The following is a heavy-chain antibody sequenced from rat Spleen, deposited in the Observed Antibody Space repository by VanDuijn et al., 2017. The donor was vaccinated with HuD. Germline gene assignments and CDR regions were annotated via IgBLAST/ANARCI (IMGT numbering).Heavy chain of an antibody. Sequence: QVQLKESGPGLVQPSQTLSLTCTVSGFSLTSYNVHWVRQPTGKGLEWMGVIWTGGNTDYNSALKSRLSISRDTSKSQVFLKMNSLQTEDTATYYCARDRTGPWDYWGQGVTVTVSS. D-gene: IGHD3-2*01. J-gene: IGHJ2*01. CDR1: GFSLTSYN. CDR3: ARDRTGPWDY. CDR2: IWTGGNT. V-gene: IGHV2-30*01.